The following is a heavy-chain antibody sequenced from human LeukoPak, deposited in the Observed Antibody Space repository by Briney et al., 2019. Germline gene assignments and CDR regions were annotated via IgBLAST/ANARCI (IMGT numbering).Heavy chain of an antibody. CDR2: IWYDGSNK. J-gene: IGHJ4*02. V-gene: IGHV3-33*06. D-gene: IGHD6-19*01. CDR1: GFTFSSCG. CDR3: AKNAYISGRWASDY. Sequence: GGSLGLSCAASGFTFSSCGMHWVRQAPGKGLEWVAVIWYDGSNKYYADSVKGRFTISRDNSKNTLYLQMNSLRAEDTAVYYCAKNAYISGRWASDYWGQGTLVTVSS.